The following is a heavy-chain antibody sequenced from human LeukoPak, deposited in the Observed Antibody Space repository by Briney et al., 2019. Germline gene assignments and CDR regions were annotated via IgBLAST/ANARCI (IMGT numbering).Heavy chain of an antibody. Sequence: GESLKISCKASGDSFTNFWVAWVRQMPGEGLEWMGIIYPGDSDTRYSPSFQGQVTISADKSISTAYLQWSSLKASDTAMYYCARNPGSSSSYGMDVWGQGTTVTVSS. D-gene: IGHD6-6*01. J-gene: IGHJ6*02. V-gene: IGHV5-51*01. CDR1: GDSFTNFW. CDR3: ARNPGSSSSYGMDV. CDR2: IYPGDSDT.